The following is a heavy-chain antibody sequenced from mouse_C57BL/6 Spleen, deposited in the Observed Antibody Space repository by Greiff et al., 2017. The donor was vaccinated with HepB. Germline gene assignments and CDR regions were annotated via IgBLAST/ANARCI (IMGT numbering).Heavy chain of an antibody. V-gene: IGHV5-9-1*02. CDR3: TRDGHSNYWFAY. Sequence: EVQVVESGEGLVKPGGSLKLSCAASGFTFSSYAMSWVRQTPEKRLEWVAYISSGGDYIYYADTVKGRFTISRDNARNTLYLQMSSLKSEDTAMYYCTRDGHSNYWFAYWGQGTLVTVSA. J-gene: IGHJ3*01. D-gene: IGHD2-5*01. CDR1: GFTFSSYA. CDR2: ISSGGDYI.